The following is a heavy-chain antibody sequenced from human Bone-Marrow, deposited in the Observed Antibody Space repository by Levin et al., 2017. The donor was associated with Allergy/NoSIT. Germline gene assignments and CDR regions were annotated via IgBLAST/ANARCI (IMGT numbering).Heavy chain of an antibody. CDR1: GFTFSSYE. Sequence: PGESLKISCAASGFTFSSYEMNWVRQAPGKGLEWVSYISSSGSTIYYADSVKGRFTISRDNAKNSLYLQMNSLRAEDTAVYYCAREQRDCRSTSCYPIYYYYYGMDVWGQGTTVTVSS. V-gene: IGHV3-48*03. CDR2: ISSSGSTI. J-gene: IGHJ6*02. CDR3: AREQRDCRSTSCYPIYYYYYGMDV. D-gene: IGHD2-2*01.